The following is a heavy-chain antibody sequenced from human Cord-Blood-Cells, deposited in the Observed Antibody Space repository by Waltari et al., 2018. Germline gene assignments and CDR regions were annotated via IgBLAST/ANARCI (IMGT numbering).Heavy chain of an antibody. Sequence: QLQLQESGPGLVKPSETLSLTCTVSGGSISSSSYYWGWIRQPPGKGLEWIGGIYYSGSTYCNPSLKSRVTISVDTSKNQFSLKLSSVTAADTAVYYCARHRDYYDSSGYPDYWGQGTLVTVSS. CDR3: ARHRDYYDSSGYPDY. V-gene: IGHV4-39*01. J-gene: IGHJ4*02. CDR2: IYYSGST. CDR1: GGSISSSSYY. D-gene: IGHD3-22*01.